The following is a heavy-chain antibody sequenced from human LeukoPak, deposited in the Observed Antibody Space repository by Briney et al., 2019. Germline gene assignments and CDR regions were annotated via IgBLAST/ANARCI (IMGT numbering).Heavy chain of an antibody. J-gene: IGHJ4*02. V-gene: IGHV3-9*01. CDR2: ISWNSGSI. Sequence: SGGSLRLSCAASGFTFDDYAMHWVRQAPGKGLEWVSGISWNSGSIGYADSVKGRFTISRDNAKNSLYLQMNSLRAEDTALYYCAKDLAPNYYGSGYFDYWGQGTLVTVSS. CDR3: AKDLAPNYYGSGYFDY. D-gene: IGHD3-10*01. CDR1: GFTFDDYA.